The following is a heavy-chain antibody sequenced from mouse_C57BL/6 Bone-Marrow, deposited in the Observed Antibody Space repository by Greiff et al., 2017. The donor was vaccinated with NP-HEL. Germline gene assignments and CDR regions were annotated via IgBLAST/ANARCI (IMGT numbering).Heavy chain of an antibody. V-gene: IGHV3-6*01. Sequence: ESGPGLVKPSQSLSLTCSVTGYSITSGYYWNWIRQFPGNKLEWMGYISYDGSNNYNPSLKNRISITRDTSKNQFFLKLNSVTTEDTATYYCARDDDLYWYFDVWGTGTTVTVSS. CDR2: ISYDGSN. CDR3: ARDDDLYWYFDV. D-gene: IGHD2-3*01. J-gene: IGHJ1*03. CDR1: GYSITSGYY.